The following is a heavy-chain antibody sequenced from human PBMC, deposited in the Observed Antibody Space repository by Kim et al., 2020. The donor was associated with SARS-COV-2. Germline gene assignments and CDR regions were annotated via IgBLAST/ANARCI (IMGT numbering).Heavy chain of an antibody. CDR3: ARDLIQWFGELLSSYGMDV. Sequence: ASVKVSCKASGYTFTDYYMHWVRQAPGQGLEWMGWINPNSGGTNYAQKFQGRVTMTRDTSISTAYMELSRLRSDDTAVYYCARDLIQWFGELLSSYGMDVWGQGTTVTVSS. CDR2: INPNSGGT. CDR1: GYTFTDYY. D-gene: IGHD3-10*01. J-gene: IGHJ6*02. V-gene: IGHV1-2*02.